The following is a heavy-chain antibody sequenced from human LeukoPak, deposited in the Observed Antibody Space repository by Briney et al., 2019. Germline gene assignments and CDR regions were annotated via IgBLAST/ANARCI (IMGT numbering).Heavy chain of an antibody. J-gene: IGHJ4*02. CDR2: ISSSGSTI. CDR3: ASDGGYSSGYFDY. CDR1: GFTFSSYE. V-gene: IGHV3-48*03. Sequence: GGSLRLSCAAPGFTFSSYEMNWVRQAPGKGLEWVSYISSSGSTIYYADSVKGRFTISRDNAKNSLYLQMNSLRAEDTAVYYCASDGGYSSGYFDYWGQGTLVTVSS. D-gene: IGHD6-19*01.